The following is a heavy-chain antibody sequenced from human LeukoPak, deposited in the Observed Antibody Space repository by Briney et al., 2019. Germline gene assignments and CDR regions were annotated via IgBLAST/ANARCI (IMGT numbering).Heavy chain of an antibody. D-gene: IGHD3-16*02. J-gene: IGHJ3*02. CDR2: IWYDGSNK. V-gene: IGHV3-33*01. Sequence: EGSLRLSCAASGFTFSSYGMHWVRQAPGKGLECVAVIWYDGSNKYYADSVKGRFTISRDNSKNTLYLQMNSLRAEDTAVYYCARDHRQDAFDIWGQGTMVTVSS. CDR3: ARDHRQDAFDI. CDR1: GFTFSSYG.